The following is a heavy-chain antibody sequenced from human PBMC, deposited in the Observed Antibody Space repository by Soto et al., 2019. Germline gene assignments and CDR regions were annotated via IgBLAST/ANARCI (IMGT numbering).Heavy chain of an antibody. CDR3: ATVKGYYYDSSGYPWYFDY. D-gene: IGHD3-22*01. Sequence: SETLSLTCAVSGGSISSSNWWSWVRQPPGKGLEWIGEIYHSGSTNYNPSLKSRVTISVDKSKNQFSLKLSSVTAADTAVYYCATVKGYYYDSSGYPWYFDYWGRGTLVTVSS. J-gene: IGHJ4*02. CDR1: GGSISSSNW. CDR2: IYHSGST. V-gene: IGHV4-4*02.